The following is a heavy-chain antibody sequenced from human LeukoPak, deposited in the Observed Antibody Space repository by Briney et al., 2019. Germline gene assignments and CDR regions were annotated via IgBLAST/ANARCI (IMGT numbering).Heavy chain of an antibody. CDR1: GGTFSIYA. V-gene: IGHV1-69*01. Sequence: ASVKVSCKASGGTFSIYAISWVRQAPGQGLEWMGGIIPIFGTANYAQKFQGRVTITADESTSTAYMELSSLRSEDTAVYYCARATGSGPPFDYWGQGTLVTVSS. CDR3: ARATGSGPPFDY. CDR2: IIPIFGTA. J-gene: IGHJ4*02. D-gene: IGHD6-19*01.